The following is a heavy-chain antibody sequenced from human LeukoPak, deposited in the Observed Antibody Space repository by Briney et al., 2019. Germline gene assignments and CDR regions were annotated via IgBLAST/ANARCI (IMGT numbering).Heavy chain of an antibody. CDR3: ARASGSYDY. D-gene: IGHD1-26*01. Sequence: GRSLRLSCAASGFTFSTYGLHWVRQAPGKGLEWVAVIWSDGSVRYYADSVKGRFTISRDNSKNTLCLQMNNLRAEDTALYYCARASGSYDYWGQGTLVTVSS. V-gene: IGHV3-33*01. J-gene: IGHJ4*02. CDR1: GFTFSTYG. CDR2: IWSDGSVR.